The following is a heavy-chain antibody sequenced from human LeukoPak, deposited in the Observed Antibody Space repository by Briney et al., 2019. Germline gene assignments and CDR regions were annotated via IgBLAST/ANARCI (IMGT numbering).Heavy chain of an antibody. Sequence: SETLSLTCTVSGGSISSYYWSWIRQPPGKGLEWIGYIYYSGSTNYNPSLKSRVTISVDTSKNQFSLKLSSVTAEDTAVYYCARSVVVDAFDIWGQGTMVTVSS. CDR1: GGSISSYY. D-gene: IGHD2-2*01. CDR3: ARSVVVDAFDI. J-gene: IGHJ3*02. CDR2: IYYSGST. V-gene: IGHV4-59*01.